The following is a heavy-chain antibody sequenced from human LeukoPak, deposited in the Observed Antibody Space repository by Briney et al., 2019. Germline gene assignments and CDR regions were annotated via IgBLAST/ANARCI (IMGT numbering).Heavy chain of an antibody. CDR3: ARSIVATINPDY. V-gene: IGHV4-59*01. CDR2: IYYGGST. D-gene: IGHD5-12*01. Sequence: SETLSLTCTVSGGSISSYYWSWIRQPPGKGLEWIGYIYYGGSTNYNPSLKSRVTISVDTSKNQFSLKLSSVTAADTAVYYCARSIVATINPDYWGQGTLVTVSS. J-gene: IGHJ4*02. CDR1: GGSISSYY.